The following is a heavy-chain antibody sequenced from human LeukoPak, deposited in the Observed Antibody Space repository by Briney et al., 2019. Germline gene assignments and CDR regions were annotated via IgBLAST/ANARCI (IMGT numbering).Heavy chain of an antibody. CDR2: IGSSGSSI. CDR3: ARESGEAFDI. Sequence: GGSLRLSCAASGITFSSHSMNWVRQAPGKGLEWVSAIGSSGSSIYYADSVKGRFTISRDNAKNSLYLQMNSLRAEDTAVYYCARESGEAFDIWGQGTMVTVSS. CDR1: GITFSSHS. J-gene: IGHJ3*02. D-gene: IGHD7-27*01. V-gene: IGHV3-21*01.